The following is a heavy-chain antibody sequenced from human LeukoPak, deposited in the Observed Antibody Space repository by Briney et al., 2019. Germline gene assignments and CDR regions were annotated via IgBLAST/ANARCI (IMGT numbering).Heavy chain of an antibody. CDR2: ISSGSHYI. V-gene: IGHV3-21*01. CDR1: GFTFSSYT. Sequence: GGSLRLSCAASGFTFSSYTMNWVRQAPGMGLEWVSTISSGSHYIYYADSVKGRFTISRDNSKNTLYLQMNSLRAEDTAVYYCAKDLNYDFWSGLGNWGQGTLVTVSS. D-gene: IGHD3-3*01. J-gene: IGHJ4*02. CDR3: AKDLNYDFWSGLGN.